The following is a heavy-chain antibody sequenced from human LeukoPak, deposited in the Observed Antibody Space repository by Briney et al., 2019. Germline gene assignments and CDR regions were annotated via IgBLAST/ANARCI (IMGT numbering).Heavy chain of an antibody. J-gene: IGHJ4*02. CDR1: GFTFSSYG. CDR2: IRYDGSNK. Sequence: GGSLRLSCAASGFTFSSYGMHWVRQAPGKGLEWVAVIRYDGSNKYYADSVKGRFTISRDNSKNTLYLQMNSLRAEDTAVYYCARDPRYGSGSYYFDYWGQGTLVTVSS. D-gene: IGHD3-10*01. CDR3: ARDPRYGSGSYYFDY. V-gene: IGHV3-33*01.